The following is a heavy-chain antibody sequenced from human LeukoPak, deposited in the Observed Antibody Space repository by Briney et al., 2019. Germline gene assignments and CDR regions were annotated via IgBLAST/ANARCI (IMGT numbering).Heavy chain of an antibody. CDR2: ISSSGSTI. D-gene: IGHD3-10*01. Sequence: PGGSLRLSCAASGLTFSSYEMNWVRQAPGKGLEWVSYISSSGSTIYYADSVKGRFTISRDNAKNSLYLQMNSLRAEDTAVYYCARDLGWFGEFPYNWFDPWGQGTLVTVSS. J-gene: IGHJ5*02. CDR3: ARDLGWFGEFPYNWFDP. V-gene: IGHV3-48*03. CDR1: GLTFSSYE.